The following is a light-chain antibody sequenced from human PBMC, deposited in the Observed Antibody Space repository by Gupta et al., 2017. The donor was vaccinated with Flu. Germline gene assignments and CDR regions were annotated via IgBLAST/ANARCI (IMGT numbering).Light chain of an antibody. CDR1: QSINRC. CDR2: DAS. V-gene: IGKV3-11*01. J-gene: IGKJ1*01. CDR3: QQYVGWLKT. Sequence: TLSVSGGNTATVCCRASQSINRCLAWYQQKPGQAPRLLIYDASRRATGIPARFSGSGSGTDFTLTISSLEPEDFALYYCQQYVGWLKTFGQGTKVEIK.